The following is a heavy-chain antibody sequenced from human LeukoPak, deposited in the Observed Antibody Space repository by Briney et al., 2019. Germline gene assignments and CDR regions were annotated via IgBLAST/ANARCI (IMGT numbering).Heavy chain of an antibody. Sequence: SETLSLTCAVYGWSFNNYYWNWIRQPPGKGLEWIGEINARGDTNFNPSLKSRVTISVYTSKNQFSLRLTSMIAADTAVYYCARGKVPAARGYNWFDPWGQGTLVTVSS. D-gene: IGHD2-2*01. CDR2: INARGDT. CDR1: GWSFNNYY. J-gene: IGHJ5*02. V-gene: IGHV4-34*01. CDR3: ARGKVPAARGYNWFDP.